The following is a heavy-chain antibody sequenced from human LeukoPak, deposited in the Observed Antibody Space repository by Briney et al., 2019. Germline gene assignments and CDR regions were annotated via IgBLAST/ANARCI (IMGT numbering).Heavy chain of an antibody. CDR2: ISYDGSNK. CDR3: AKEAIYCSGGSCYSSGLDY. J-gene: IGHJ4*02. V-gene: IGHV3-30*18. Sequence: GSLRLSCAASGFTFSSYGMHWVRQAPGKGLEWVAVISYDGSNKYYADSVKGRFTISRDNSKNTLYLQMNSLRAEDTAVYYCAKEAIYCSGGSCYSSGLDYWGQGTQVTVSS. D-gene: IGHD2-15*01. CDR1: GFTFSSYG.